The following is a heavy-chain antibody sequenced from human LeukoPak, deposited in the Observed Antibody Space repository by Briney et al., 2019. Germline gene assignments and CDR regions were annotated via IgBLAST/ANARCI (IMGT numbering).Heavy chain of an antibody. D-gene: IGHD6-13*01. CDR2: VYYSGST. CDR1: GGSISSYY. V-gene: IGHV4-59*01. J-gene: IGHJ3*02. Sequence: PSETLSLTCSVSGGSISSYYWSWLRQPPGKGLEWIGYVYYSGSTNYNPSLKSRVTISVDTSKHQFSLKLSSVTAADTAVYYCARRYSSSWSDAFDIWGQGTMVTVSS. CDR3: ARRYSSSWSDAFDI.